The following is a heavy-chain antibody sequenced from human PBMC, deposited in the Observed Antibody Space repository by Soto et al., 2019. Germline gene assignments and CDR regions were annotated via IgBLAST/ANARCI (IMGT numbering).Heavy chain of an antibody. V-gene: IGHV3-49*03. CDR2: IRSKAYGGTT. CDR1: GFTFGDYA. CDR3: TRDSNYYGSGSYY. J-gene: IGHJ4*02. Sequence: GGSLRLSCTASGFTFGDYAMSWFRQAPGKGLEWVGFIRSKAYGGTTEYAAIVKGRFTISRDDSKSIAYLQMNSLKTEDTAVYYCTRDSNYYGSGSYYWGQGTLVTVSS. D-gene: IGHD3-10*01.